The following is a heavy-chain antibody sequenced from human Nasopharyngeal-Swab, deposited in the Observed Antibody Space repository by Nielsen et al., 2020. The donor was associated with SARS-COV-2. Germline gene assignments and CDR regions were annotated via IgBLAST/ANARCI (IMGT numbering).Heavy chain of an antibody. CDR1: GFTFRSYA. V-gene: IGHV3-30*04. CDR2: ISYDGSDQ. J-gene: IGHJ5*02. Sequence: GGSLRLSCAASGFTFRSYAMYWVRQAPGKGLEWVAVISYDGSDQYYADSVEGRFTISRDNSKNTLYLQMNSLRVEDTAVYYCARDAKGWFDPWGQGTLVTVSS. CDR3: ARDAKGWFDP.